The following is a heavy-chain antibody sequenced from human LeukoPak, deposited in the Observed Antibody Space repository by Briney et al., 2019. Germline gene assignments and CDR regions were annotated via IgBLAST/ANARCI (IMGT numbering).Heavy chain of an antibody. J-gene: IGHJ4*02. Sequence: ASVKVSCKTSGYTFNTSYMHWVRQAPGQGLEWMGIINPSDDSTRYAQKFQGRVTMTKDTSTNTVYMHLSSLSSDDTAVYYCARAYYESSAYRHAVYFDYWGQGTLVTVSS. CDR2: INPSDDST. CDR1: GYTFNTSY. CDR3: ARAYYESSAYRHAVYFDY. V-gene: IGHV1-46*02. D-gene: IGHD3-22*01.